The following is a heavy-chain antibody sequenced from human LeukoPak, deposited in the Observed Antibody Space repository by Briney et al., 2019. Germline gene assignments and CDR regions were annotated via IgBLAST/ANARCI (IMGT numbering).Heavy chain of an antibody. CDR2: IRSKAYGGTT. CDR1: GFTFGDHA. V-gene: IGHV3-49*04. D-gene: IGHD5-18*01. Sequence: PGRSLRLSCTASGFTFGDHAMSRVRQAPGKGLELVGFIRSKAYGGTTEYAASVKGRFTISREDSKSIAYLQMNSLTTEDTVVYYCSRGPIQLWLNNGMDVWGQGTTAIVSS. CDR3: SRGPIQLWLNNGMDV. J-gene: IGHJ6*02.